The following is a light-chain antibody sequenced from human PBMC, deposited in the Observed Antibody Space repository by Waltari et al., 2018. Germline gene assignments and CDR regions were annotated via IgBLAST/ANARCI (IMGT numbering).Light chain of an antibody. CDR3: QQRSNWPPLT. Sequence: EIVLTQSPATLSLSPGERANLSCRASQSVSSYLAWYQQKPGQAPRLLIYDASNRATGIPARFSGSGSGTYFTRTISSLDPEDFAVYYCQQRSNWPPLTFGGGTKVEIK. CDR2: DAS. CDR1: QSVSSY. J-gene: IGKJ4*01. V-gene: IGKV3-11*01.